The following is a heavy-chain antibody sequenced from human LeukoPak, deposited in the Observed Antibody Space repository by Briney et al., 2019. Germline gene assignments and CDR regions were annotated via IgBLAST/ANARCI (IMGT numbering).Heavy chain of an antibody. CDR2: IYHSGST. J-gene: IGHJ4*02. CDR3: ASTQRDSSGYYGYDY. Sequence: SETLSLTCAVSGGSISSGGYSWSWIRQPPGKGLEWIGYIYHSGSTHYNPSLKSRVTISVDRSKNQFSLKLSSVTAADTAVYYCASTQRDSSGYYGYDYWGQGTLVTVSS. D-gene: IGHD3-22*01. CDR1: GGSISSGGYS. V-gene: IGHV4-30-2*01.